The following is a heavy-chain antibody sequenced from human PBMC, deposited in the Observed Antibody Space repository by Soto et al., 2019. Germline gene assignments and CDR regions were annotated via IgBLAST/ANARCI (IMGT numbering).Heavy chain of an antibody. CDR1: GFTFSSYW. J-gene: IGHJ3*02. CDR2: INSDGSST. V-gene: IGHV3-74*01. D-gene: IGHD4-17*01. CDR3: ARDDYGDYYFSAFDI. Sequence: GGSLRLSCAASGFTFSSYWMHWVRQAPGKGLVWVSRINSDGSSTSYADSVKGRFTISRDNAKNTLYLQMNSLRAEDTAVYYCARDDYGDYYFSAFDIWGQGTMVTVSS.